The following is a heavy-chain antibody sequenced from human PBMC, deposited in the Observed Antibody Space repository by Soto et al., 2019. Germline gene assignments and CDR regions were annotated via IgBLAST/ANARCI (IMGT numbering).Heavy chain of an antibody. J-gene: IGHJ4*02. CDR2: INPSGGST. CDR1: GYTFTSYY. D-gene: IGHD3-22*01. Sequence: GASVKVSCKASGYTFTSYYMHWLRQAPGQGLEWMGIINPSGGSTSYAQKFQGRVTMTRDTSTSTVYMELSSLRSEDTAVYYCARDTGDYYDSSGYPGYWGQGTLVTVS. V-gene: IGHV1-46*01. CDR3: ARDTGDYYDSSGYPGY.